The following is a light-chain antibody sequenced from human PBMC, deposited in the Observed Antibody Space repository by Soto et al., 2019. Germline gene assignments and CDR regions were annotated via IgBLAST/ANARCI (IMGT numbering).Light chain of an antibody. J-gene: IGKJ1*01. CDR3: QQSYSTPET. CDR2: DAS. V-gene: IGKV1-39*01. CDR1: QSISNY. Sequence: DIQMIQSPSSLSASVGDRVTITCRASQSISNYLNWYQQKPGRAPKLLIYDASTLQSGVPSRFSGSGSGTDFTLPISSLQPEDFATYYCQQSYSTPETFGPGTKVEI.